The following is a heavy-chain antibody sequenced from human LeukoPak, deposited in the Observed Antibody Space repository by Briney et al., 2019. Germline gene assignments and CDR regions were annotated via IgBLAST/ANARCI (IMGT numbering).Heavy chain of an antibody. CDR2: ITSGRSHI. Sequence: GGSLRLSCAASGFTFSSYNMNWVRQTPGQGVEWVSSITSGRSHIYYADSVKGRFTISRDNAKSSLYLQMNSLRAEDTAVYYCARDPYSGSYGADYYYYMDVWGKGTTVTISS. CDR3: ARDPYSGSYGADYYYYMDV. D-gene: IGHD1-26*01. CDR1: GFTFSSYN. V-gene: IGHV3-21*01. J-gene: IGHJ6*03.